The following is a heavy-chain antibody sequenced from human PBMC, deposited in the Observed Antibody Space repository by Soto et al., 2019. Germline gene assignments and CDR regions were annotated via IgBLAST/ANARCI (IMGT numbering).Heavy chain of an antibody. D-gene: IGHD2-15*01. CDR3: AGTRGYCRGGSCPTVVDY. CDR2: IFDSGST. V-gene: IGHV4-39*07. Sequence: SETLSLTCTVSGGSISSSSYYWGWVRQPQGKGLEWIGSIFDSGSTYYNPSLKSRVTISVDTSKNQFSLKLSSVTAADTAVYYCAGTRGYCRGGSCPTVVDYWGQGTLVT. J-gene: IGHJ4*02. CDR1: GGSISSSSYY.